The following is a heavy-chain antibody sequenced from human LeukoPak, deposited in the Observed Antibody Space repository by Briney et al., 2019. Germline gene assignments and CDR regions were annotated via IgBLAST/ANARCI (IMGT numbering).Heavy chain of an antibody. CDR3: ARSPSPPAYYYHMDG. J-gene: IGHJ6*03. Sequence: ASVKVSCKASGYTFTGYYMHWVRQAPGQGLEWMGWINPNSGGTNYAQKFQGRVTMTRDTSISTAYMELSRLRSDDTAVYYYARSPSPPAYYYHMDGWGKGTTVTISS. CDR1: GYTFTGYY. V-gene: IGHV1-2*02. CDR2: INPNSGGT.